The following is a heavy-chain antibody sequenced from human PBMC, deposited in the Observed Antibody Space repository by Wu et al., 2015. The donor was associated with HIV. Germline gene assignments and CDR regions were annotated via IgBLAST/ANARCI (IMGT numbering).Heavy chain of an antibody. CDR3: AKGRSNVDPHDALDL. CDR1: GFTFAASY. Sequence: VQLVQSGAEMKKPLASVKVSCKTSGFTFAASYIHWVRQAPGQGLEWMGWISPKTGGTVYAQKFQGRVTMTEDTSINTAYMEMTRLGSDDTAVYYCAKGRSNVDPHDALDLWGQGTMVTVSS. D-gene: IGHD3-16*01. J-gene: IGHJ3*01. CDR2: ISPKTGGT. V-gene: IGHV1-2*02.